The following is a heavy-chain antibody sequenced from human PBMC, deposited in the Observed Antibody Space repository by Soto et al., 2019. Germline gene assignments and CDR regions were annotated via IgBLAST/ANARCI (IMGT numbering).Heavy chain of an antibody. CDR3: ARSYSGYDYLSGYYYYYMDV. Sequence: SETLSLTCTVSAGSISSYYWSWIRQPPGKGLEWIGYIYYSGSTNYNPSLKSRVSISVDTSKNQFSLKLSSVTAADTAVYYCARSYSGYDYLSGYYYYYMDVWGKGTTVTVSS. CDR2: IYYSGST. D-gene: IGHD5-12*01. J-gene: IGHJ6*03. CDR1: AGSISSYY. V-gene: IGHV4-59*01.